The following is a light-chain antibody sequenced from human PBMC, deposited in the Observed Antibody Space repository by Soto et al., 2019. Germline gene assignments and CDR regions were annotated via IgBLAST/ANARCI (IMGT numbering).Light chain of an antibody. Sequence: DIQMTQSPSTLSASVGDRVTITCRASQSISSWLAWYQQKPGKAPKLLIYKASSLESGVPSRFSGSGSGTVFLLTISRLQPDVFATYYCQQYNSYAYTFGQGTKLEIK. J-gene: IGKJ2*01. CDR1: QSISSW. CDR2: KAS. V-gene: IGKV1-5*03. CDR3: QQYNSYAYT.